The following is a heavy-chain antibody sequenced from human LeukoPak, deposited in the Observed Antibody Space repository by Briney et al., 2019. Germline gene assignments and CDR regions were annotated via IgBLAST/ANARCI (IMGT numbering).Heavy chain of an antibody. V-gene: IGHV1-46*01. J-gene: IGHJ6*03. Sequence: ASVKVSCKASGYTFTSNYMHWVRQAPGQGLEWMGIINPSGGSTSYAQKFQGRVTMTRDTSTSTVYMELRSLRSDDTAVYYCARQLLSWRGDYYYQYYMDVWGKGTTVTVSS. CDR2: INPSGGST. CDR3: ARQLLSWRGDYYYQYYMDV. CDR1: GYTFTSNY. D-gene: IGHD2-2*01.